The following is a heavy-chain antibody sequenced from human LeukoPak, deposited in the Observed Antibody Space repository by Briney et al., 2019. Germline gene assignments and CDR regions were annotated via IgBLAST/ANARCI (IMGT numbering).Heavy chain of an antibody. Sequence: PSETLSLTCTVSGGSISSYYWSWIRQPPGKGLEWIGEINHSGSTNYNPSLKSRVTISVDTSKNQFSLKLSSVTAADTAVYYCARGDIVATFDYWGQGTLVTVSS. D-gene: IGHD5-12*01. CDR3: ARGDIVATFDY. CDR1: GGSISSYY. CDR2: INHSGST. J-gene: IGHJ4*02. V-gene: IGHV4-59*12.